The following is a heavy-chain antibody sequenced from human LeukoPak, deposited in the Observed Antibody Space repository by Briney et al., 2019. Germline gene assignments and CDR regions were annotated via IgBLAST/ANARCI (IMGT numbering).Heavy chain of an antibody. Sequence: SQTLSLTCTVSGGSISTYYWSWIRQSAGKGPEWIGRLHSNGGTNYNPSLSSRVTLSLDTSKNQLFLSLASVTAADTALYYCARELAVAGTVTHRFDPWGQGTQVTISS. CDR1: GGSISTYY. D-gene: IGHD6-19*01. J-gene: IGHJ5*02. CDR3: ARELAVAGTVTHRFDP. V-gene: IGHV4-4*07. CDR2: LHSNGGT.